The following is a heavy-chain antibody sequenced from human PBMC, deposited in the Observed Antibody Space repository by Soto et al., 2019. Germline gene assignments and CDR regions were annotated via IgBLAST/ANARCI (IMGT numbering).Heavy chain of an antibody. CDR2: ISGSGGST. CDR1: GFTFSSYA. CDR3: AKAPPRVVVVSPAWFDY. V-gene: IGHV3-23*01. J-gene: IGHJ4*02. D-gene: IGHD3-22*01. Sequence: PGGSLRLSCAASGFTFSSYAMSWVRQAPGKGLEWVSAISGSGGSTYYADSVKGRFTISRDNSKNTLYLQMNSLRAEDTAVYYCAKAPPRVVVVSPAWFDYWGQGTLVTVSS.